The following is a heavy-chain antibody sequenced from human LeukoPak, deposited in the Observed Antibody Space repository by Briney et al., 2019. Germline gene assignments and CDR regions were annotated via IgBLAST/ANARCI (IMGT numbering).Heavy chain of an antibody. CDR1: GYTLTELS. CDR2: FDPEDGET. D-gene: IGHD3-10*01. Sequence: GASVKVSCKVSGYTLTELSMHWVRQAPGKGLEWMGGFDPEDGETIYAQKFQGRVTMTEDTSTDTAYMELSSLRSEDTAVYYCATFGDKLLWFGELSDWGQGTLVTVSS. V-gene: IGHV1-24*01. CDR3: ATFGDKLLWFGELSD. J-gene: IGHJ4*02.